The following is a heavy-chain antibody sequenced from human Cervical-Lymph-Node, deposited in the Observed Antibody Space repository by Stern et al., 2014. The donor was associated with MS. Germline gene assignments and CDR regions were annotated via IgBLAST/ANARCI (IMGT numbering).Heavy chain of an antibody. CDR2: INSDGSST. D-gene: IGHD6-19*01. Sequence: DVQLVESGGGLVQPGGSLRLSCAASGFTFSSYWMHWVRQAPGKGLVWVSRINSDGSSTSYADSVKGRFTISRDNAKNTLYLQMNSLRAEDTAVYYCARGWLVRAHPNYFDYWGQGTLVTVSS. CDR1: GFTFSSYW. V-gene: IGHV3-74*02. CDR3: ARGWLVRAHPNYFDY. J-gene: IGHJ4*02.